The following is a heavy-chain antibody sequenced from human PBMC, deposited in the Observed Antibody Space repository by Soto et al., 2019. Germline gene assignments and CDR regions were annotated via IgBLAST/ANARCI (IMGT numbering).Heavy chain of an antibody. Sequence: NPSETLSLTCTVSGGSIISGGYYWIWIRQHPGKGLEWIGYIYYSGSTYYNPSLKSRVTISVDTSKNQFSLKLSSVTAADTAVYYCARDYYDYGSSPGAFDIWGQGTMVTVSS. J-gene: IGHJ3*02. CDR1: GGSIISGGYY. CDR2: IYYSGST. CDR3: ARDYYDYGSSPGAFDI. D-gene: IGHD4-17*01. V-gene: IGHV4-31*03.